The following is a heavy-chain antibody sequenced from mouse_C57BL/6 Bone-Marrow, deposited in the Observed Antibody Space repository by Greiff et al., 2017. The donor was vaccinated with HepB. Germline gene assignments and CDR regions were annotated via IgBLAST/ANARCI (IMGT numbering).Heavy chain of an antibody. V-gene: IGHV1-81*01. CDR3: ARYHYYGSSYGFAY. CDR1: GYTFTSYG. D-gene: IGHD1-1*01. Sequence: QVHVKQSGAELARPGASVKLSCKASGYTFTSYGISWVKQRTGQGLEWIGEIYPRSGNTYYNEKFKGKATLTADKSSSTAYMELRSLTSEDSAVYFCARYHYYGSSYGFAYWGQGTLVTVSA. J-gene: IGHJ3*01. CDR2: IYPRSGNT.